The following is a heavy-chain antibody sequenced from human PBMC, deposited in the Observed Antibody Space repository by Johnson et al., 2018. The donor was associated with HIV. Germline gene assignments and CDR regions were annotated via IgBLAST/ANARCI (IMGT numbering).Heavy chain of an antibody. V-gene: IGHV3-64*01. CDR1: GFTVSSYA. Sequence: MQLVESGGGLVQPGGSLRLSCAASGFTVSSYAMHWVRQAPGKGLESVSAISNNGGSTYYANSVKGRFTISRDNSKNTLYLQMGSLRAEDMAVYYCAREGDGYNAFDIWGQGTMVTVSS. D-gene: IGHD5-24*01. J-gene: IGHJ3*02. CDR2: ISNNGGST. CDR3: AREGDGYNAFDI.